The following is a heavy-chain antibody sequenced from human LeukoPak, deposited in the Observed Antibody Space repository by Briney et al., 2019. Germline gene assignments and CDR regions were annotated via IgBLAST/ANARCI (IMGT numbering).Heavy chain of an antibody. CDR1: AYASTGNY. D-gene: IGHD6-13*01. V-gene: IGHV1-2*02. CDR3: ARDCSGDSSWYGVANGFDA. CDR2: NIPNSGGT. Sequence: ASCKASAYASTGNYMRCGRQPPPRRVEWLVWNIPNSGGTNYTQTFRGRATITRDTSISNSSLRLTRLPSADPAVYYCARDCSGDSSWYGVANGFDAWGKGTMVTVSS. J-gene: IGHJ5*01.